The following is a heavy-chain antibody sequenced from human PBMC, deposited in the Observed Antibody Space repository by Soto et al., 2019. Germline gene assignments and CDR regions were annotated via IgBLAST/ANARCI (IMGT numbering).Heavy chain of an antibody. J-gene: IGHJ4*02. V-gene: IGHV3-23*01. CDR1: GFTFSSYA. D-gene: IGHD2-15*01. CDR2: ISGSGGST. Sequence: GGSLRLSCAASGFTFSSYAMSWVRQAPGKGLEWVSAISGSGGSTYYADSVKDRFTISRDNSKNTLYLQMNSLRAEDTAVYYCAKDRAVCSGGSCYSALVDWGQGTLVTVSS. CDR3: AKDRAVCSGGSCYSALVD.